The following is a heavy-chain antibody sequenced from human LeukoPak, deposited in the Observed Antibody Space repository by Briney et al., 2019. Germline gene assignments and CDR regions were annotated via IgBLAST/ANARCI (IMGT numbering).Heavy chain of an antibody. Sequence: GGSLRLSCAASGFTFSSYVMHWVRQAPGKGLEWVAVISYDGSNKYYADSVKGRFTISRDNSKNTLYLQMNSLRAEDTAVYYCARGAYSYGFLDYFDYWGQGTLVTVSS. CDR3: ARGAYSYGFLDYFDY. CDR2: ISYDGSNK. CDR1: GFTFSSYV. J-gene: IGHJ4*02. V-gene: IGHV3-30*04. D-gene: IGHD5-18*01.